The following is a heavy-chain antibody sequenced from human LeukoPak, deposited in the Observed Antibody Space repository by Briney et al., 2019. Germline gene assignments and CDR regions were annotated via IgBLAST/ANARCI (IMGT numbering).Heavy chain of an antibody. CDR3: ARDRMLDSSSWYYFDY. CDR1: GFTFGDYY. Sequence: PGGSLRLSCAAPGFTFGDYYMSWIRQAPGRGLEWVSYISTSVTYTEYADSVKGRFTISRDNAKNSLYLQMNSLRAEDTAVYYCARDRMLDSSSWYYFDYWGQGTLVTVSS. D-gene: IGHD6-13*01. J-gene: IGHJ4*02. CDR2: ISTSVTYT. V-gene: IGHV3-11*05.